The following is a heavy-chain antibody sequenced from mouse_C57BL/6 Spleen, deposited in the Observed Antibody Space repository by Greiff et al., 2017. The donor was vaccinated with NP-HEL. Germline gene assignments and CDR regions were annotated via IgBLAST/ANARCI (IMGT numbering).Heavy chain of an antibody. V-gene: IGHV1-82*01. J-gene: IGHJ3*01. CDR1: GYAFSSSW. CDR2: IYPGDGDT. CDR3: ARDYDYDPWFAY. Sequence: LQESGPELVKPGASVKISCKASGYAFSSSWMNWVKQRPGKGLEWIGRIYPGDGDTNYNGKFKGKATLTADKSSSTAYMQLSSLTSEDSAVYFCARDYDYDPWFAYWGQGTLVTVSA. D-gene: IGHD2-4*01.